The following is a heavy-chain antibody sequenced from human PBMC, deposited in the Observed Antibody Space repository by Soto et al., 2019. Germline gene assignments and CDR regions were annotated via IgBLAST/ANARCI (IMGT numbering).Heavy chain of an antibody. CDR1: GYTFTSYY. Sequence: QVQLVQSGAEVKKPGASVKVSCKASGYTFTSYYMHWVRQAPGQGLEWMGIINPSGGSTSYAQKFQGRVTMTRDTSTSTVYMELSRLRSEDTAVYYCARVALLWFGELSYDYWGQGTLVTVSS. V-gene: IGHV1-46*01. J-gene: IGHJ4*02. CDR3: ARVALLWFGELSYDY. D-gene: IGHD3-10*01. CDR2: INPSGGST.